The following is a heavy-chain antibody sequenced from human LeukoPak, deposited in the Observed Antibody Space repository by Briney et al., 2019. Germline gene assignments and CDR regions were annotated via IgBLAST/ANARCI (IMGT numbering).Heavy chain of an antibody. D-gene: IGHD6-19*01. J-gene: IGHJ4*02. Sequence: ASVKVSCKASGYTFTSYGISWVRQAPGQGLEWMGWISAYNGNTNYAQKLQGRVTMTTDTSTSTAYMELRSPRSDDTAVYYCARDAGIAVAGPLGLDYWGQGTLVTVSS. CDR3: ARDAGIAVAGPLGLDY. CDR1: GYTFTSYG. CDR2: ISAYNGNT. V-gene: IGHV1-18*01.